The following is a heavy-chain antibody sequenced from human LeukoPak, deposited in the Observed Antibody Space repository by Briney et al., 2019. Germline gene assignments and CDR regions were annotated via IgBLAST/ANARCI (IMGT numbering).Heavy chain of an antibody. V-gene: IGHV3-21*01. D-gene: IGHD4-17*01. CDR1: GFTFSSYS. J-gene: IGHJ4*02. CDR2: ISSSSSYI. CDR3: ARKGGDYGEGYYFDY. Sequence: TGGSLRLSCAASGFTFSSYSMNWVRQAPGKGLERVSSISSSSSYIYYADSVKGRFTISRDNAKNSLYLQMNSLRAEDTAVYYCARKGGDYGEGYYFDYWGQGTLVTVSS.